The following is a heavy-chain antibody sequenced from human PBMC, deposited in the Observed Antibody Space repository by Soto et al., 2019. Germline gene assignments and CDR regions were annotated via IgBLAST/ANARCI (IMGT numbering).Heavy chain of an antibody. CDR1: GGSVSSGSYY. V-gene: IGHV4-61*01. CDR3: ARGYCGGDCYLPDY. J-gene: IGHJ4*02. D-gene: IGHD2-21*02. CDR2: IYYSGST. Sequence: LSLTCTVSGGSVSSGSYYWSWIRQPPGKGLEWIGYIYYSGSTNYNPSLKSRVTISVDTSKNQFSLKLSSVTAADTAVYYCARGYCGGDCYLPDYWGQGTLVTVSS.